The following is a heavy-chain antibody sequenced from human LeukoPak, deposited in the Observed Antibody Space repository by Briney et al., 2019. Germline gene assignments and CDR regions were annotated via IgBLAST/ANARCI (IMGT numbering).Heavy chain of an antibody. J-gene: IGHJ4*02. D-gene: IGHD2-15*01. CDR1: GYTFTNYG. CDR3: ARVCHWDIDNTRGDPLDY. V-gene: IGHV1-18*01. CDR2: ISGYNGNT. Sequence: GVSVKVSCKSSGYTFTNYGIAWVRQAPGQGLEWMGWISGYNGNTNYAQRFQGRVTMTTDTSTSTVYMEVRSLRSDDTAMYYCARVCHWDIDNTRGDPLDYWGQGTLVTVSS.